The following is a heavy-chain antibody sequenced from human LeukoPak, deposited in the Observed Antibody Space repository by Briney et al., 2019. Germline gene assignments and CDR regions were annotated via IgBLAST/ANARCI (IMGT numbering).Heavy chain of an antibody. CDR3: GRDPNGDYVGAFEF. Sequence: QSGGSLRLSCVASEFNFASYAMTWVRLTPGKGLEWVSSIGGSGLYTNYADSARGRFTISRDNSKNTLYLQMNILTAEDTAVYYCGRDPNGDYVGAFEFWGQGTLVSVSS. D-gene: IGHD4-17*01. J-gene: IGHJ3*01. V-gene: IGHV3-23*01. CDR1: EFNFASYA. CDR2: IGGSGLYT.